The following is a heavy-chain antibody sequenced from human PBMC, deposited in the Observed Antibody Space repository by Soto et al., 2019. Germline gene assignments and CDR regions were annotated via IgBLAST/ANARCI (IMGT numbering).Heavy chain of an antibody. J-gene: IGHJ3*01. D-gene: IGHD3-10*01. Sequence: QVHLVESGGGVVQPGTSPRLSCGASGFSFSSYAMNWVRQAPGKGLEWVAVISHDGSNTYYGDSVKGRFTISRDNSENTLFLQMNSPRAEDTAVYYCAKPYYGAGSYYPDAFDVWGQGTSVTVSS. CDR3: AKPYYGAGSYYPDAFDV. V-gene: IGHV3-30*18. CDR2: ISHDGSNT. CDR1: GFSFSSYA.